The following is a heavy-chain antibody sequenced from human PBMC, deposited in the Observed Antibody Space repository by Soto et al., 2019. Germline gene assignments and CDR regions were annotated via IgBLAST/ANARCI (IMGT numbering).Heavy chain of an antibody. J-gene: IGHJ6*02. D-gene: IGHD6-13*01. CDR1: GYTFTSYY. V-gene: IGHV1-46*01. CDR2: INPSGGST. Sequence: GASVKVSCKASGYTFTSYYMHWVRQAPGQGLEWMGIINPSGGSTSYAQKFQGRVTMTRDTSTSTVYMELSSLRSEDTAVYYCARDQPSLGIAAAGTGPNQYYYYGMDVWGQGTTVTVSS. CDR3: ARDQPSLGIAAAGTGPNQYYYYGMDV.